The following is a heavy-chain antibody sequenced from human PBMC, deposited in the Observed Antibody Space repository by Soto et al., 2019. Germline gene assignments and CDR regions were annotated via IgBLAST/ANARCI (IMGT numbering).Heavy chain of an antibody. V-gene: IGHV4-39*01. CDR2: IYYTGNT. D-gene: IGHD3-22*01. J-gene: IGHJ4*02. Sequence: SETLSLTCTVSSGSIRSRNYYWGWIRQPPGKGLEWIGSIYYTGNTYYNPSLKSRVTISRDTSKNQFSLKLTSVTAADTAVYYCASSFYYDSSGSYYPLPPPFWGQGTLVTVSS. CDR1: SGSIRSRNYY. CDR3: ASSFYYDSSGSYYPLPPPF.